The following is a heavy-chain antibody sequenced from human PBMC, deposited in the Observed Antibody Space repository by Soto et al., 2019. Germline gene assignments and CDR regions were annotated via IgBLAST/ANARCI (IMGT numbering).Heavy chain of an antibody. Sequence: PSETLSLTCAVYGGSFSGYHWSWIRQPPGKGLEWIGEINHSGSTNYNPSLKSRVTISVDTSKNQFSLKLSSVTAADTAVYYCARGPFFNDFWSGSYYYGMDVWGQGTTVTVSS. V-gene: IGHV4-34*01. CDR2: INHSGST. CDR1: GGSFSGYH. J-gene: IGHJ6*02. D-gene: IGHD3-3*01. CDR3: ARGPFFNDFWSGSYYYGMDV.